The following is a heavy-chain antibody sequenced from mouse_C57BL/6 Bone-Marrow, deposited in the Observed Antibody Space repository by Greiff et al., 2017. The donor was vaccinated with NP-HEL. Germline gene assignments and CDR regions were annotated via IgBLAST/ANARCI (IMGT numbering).Heavy chain of an antibody. J-gene: IGHJ1*03. D-gene: IGHD1-3*01. CDR2: IYPNSGST. Sequence: VQLQQPGAELVKPGASVKLSCKASGYTFTSYWMHWVKERPGQGLEWIGMIYPNSGSTNYNEKFKSKATLTVDKSSSTAYMQLGSLTSEDSAVYYSARGRTRYFDVWGTGTTVTVSS. CDR3: ARGRTRYFDV. V-gene: IGHV1-64*01. CDR1: GYTFTSYW.